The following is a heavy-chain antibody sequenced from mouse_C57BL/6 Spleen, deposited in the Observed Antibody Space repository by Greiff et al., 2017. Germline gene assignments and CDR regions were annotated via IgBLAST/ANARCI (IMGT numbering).Heavy chain of an antibody. V-gene: IGHV1-76*01. D-gene: IGHD1-1*01. CDR2: IYPGSGNT. J-gene: IGHJ2*01. Sequence: QVHVKQSGAELVRPGASVKLSCKASGYTFTDYYINWVKQRPGQGLEWIARIYPGSGNTYYNEKFKGKATLTAEKSSSTAYMQLSSLTSEDSAVYFCARCYGSSRYYFDYWGQGTTLTVSS. CDR1: GYTFTDYY. CDR3: ARCYGSSRYYFDY.